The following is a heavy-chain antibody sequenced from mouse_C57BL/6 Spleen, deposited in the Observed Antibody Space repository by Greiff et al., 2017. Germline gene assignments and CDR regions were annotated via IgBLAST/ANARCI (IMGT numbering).Heavy chain of an antibody. Sequence: QVQLKQPGAELVRPGSSVKLSCKASGYTFTSYWMDWVKQRPGQGLEWIGNIYPSDSETHYNQKFKDKATLTVDKSSSTAYMQLSSLTSEDSAVYCCARLDYGSSLFDYWGQGTTLTVSS. J-gene: IGHJ2*01. CDR3: ARLDYGSSLFDY. CDR2: IYPSDSET. CDR1: GYTFTSYW. V-gene: IGHV1-61*01. D-gene: IGHD1-1*01.